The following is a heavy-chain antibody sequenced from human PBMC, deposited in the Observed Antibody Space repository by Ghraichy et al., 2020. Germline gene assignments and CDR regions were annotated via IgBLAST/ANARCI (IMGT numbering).Heavy chain of an antibody. CDR2: IYYSGST. J-gene: IGHJ4*02. CDR3: ARVTGEIEFDY. Sequence: SLNISCTVSGGSISSGGYYWSWIRQHPGKGLEWIGYIYYSGSTYYNPSLKSRVTISVDTSKNQFSLKLSSVTAADTAVYYCARVTGEIEFDYWGQGTLVTVSS. D-gene: IGHD7-27*01. V-gene: IGHV4-31*03. CDR1: GGSISSGGYY.